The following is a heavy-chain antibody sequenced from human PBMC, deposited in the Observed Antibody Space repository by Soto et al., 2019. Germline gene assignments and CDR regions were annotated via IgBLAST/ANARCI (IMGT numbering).Heavy chain of an antibody. D-gene: IGHD3-22*01. CDR2: ISYDGSNR. V-gene: IGHV3-30*18. J-gene: IGHJ4*02. Sequence: QVQLVESGGGVVQPGRSLRLSCAASGFTFSSYGMHWVRQAPGMGLEWVAHISYDGSNRHYTDSVKGRFTISRDSSKNTLYLQMDILSGVDAAVYYCAKDTYFHDTSGYYIFDSWGQRTMVTVSS. CDR3: AKDTYFHDTSGYYIFDS. CDR1: GFTFSSYG.